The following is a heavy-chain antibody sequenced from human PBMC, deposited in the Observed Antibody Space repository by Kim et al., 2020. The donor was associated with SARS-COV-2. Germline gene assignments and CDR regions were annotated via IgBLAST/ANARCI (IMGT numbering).Heavy chain of an antibody. V-gene: IGHV4-30-4*01. Sequence: SETLSLTCTVSGGSISSGDYYWSWIRQPPGKGLEWIGYIYYSGSTYYNPSLKSRVTISVDTSKNQFSLKLSSVTAADTAVYYCARALRFLEWLPAFYYYYGMDVWGQGTTVTVSS. CDR1: GGSISSGDYY. D-gene: IGHD3-3*01. CDR3: ARALRFLEWLPAFYYYYGMDV. J-gene: IGHJ6*02. CDR2: IYYSGST.